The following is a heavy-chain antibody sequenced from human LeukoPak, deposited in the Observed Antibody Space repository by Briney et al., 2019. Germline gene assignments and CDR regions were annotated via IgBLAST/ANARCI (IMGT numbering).Heavy chain of an antibody. D-gene: IGHD3-22*01. CDR2: VSGSGGST. CDR3: AKDINYDIPFDY. CDR1: GFTFSSYA. V-gene: IGHV3-23*01. Sequence: GGSLRLSCAASGFTFSSYAMSWVRQAPEKGLEWVSAVSGSGGSTYYADSVKGRFTISRDNSKNTLYLQMNSLRAEDTAVYYCAKDINYDIPFDYWGQGTLVTVSS. J-gene: IGHJ4*02.